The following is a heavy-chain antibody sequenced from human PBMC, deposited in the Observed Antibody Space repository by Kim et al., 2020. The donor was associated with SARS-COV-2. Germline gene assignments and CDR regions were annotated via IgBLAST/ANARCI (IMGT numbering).Heavy chain of an antibody. CDR2: IYPGDSDT. Sequence: GESLKISCKGSGYSFTSYLIGWVRQMPGKGLEWMGIIYPGDSDTRYSPSFQGQVTISADKSISTAYLQWSSLKASDTAMYYCARVSSVGSGTEYNWFDPWGQGTLVTVSS. J-gene: IGHJ5*02. D-gene: IGHD3-22*01. CDR1: GYSFTSYL. CDR3: ARVSSVGSGTEYNWFDP. V-gene: IGHV5-51*01.